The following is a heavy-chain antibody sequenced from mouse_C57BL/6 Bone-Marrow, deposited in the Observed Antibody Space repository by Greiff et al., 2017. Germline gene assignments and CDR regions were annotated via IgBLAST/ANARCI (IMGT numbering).Heavy chain of an antibody. CDR3: ARGEYYYGNYGGVFDY. J-gene: IGHJ2*02. Sequence: QVHVKQPGAELVKPGASVKLSCTASGYTFTSYWMHWVQQRPGQGLEWIGMINPNSGSTNYTAQLKSKATMTVDKSTSTSYMQLSSLTSEDAAVYYCARGEYYYGNYGGVFDYWGQGTSLTVSS. CDR2: INPNSGST. V-gene: IGHV1-64*01. CDR1: GYTFTSYW. D-gene: IGHD2-1*01.